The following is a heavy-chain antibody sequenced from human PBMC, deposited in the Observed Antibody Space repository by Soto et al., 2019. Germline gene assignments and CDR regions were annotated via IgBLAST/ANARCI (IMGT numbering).Heavy chain of an antibody. CDR3: ARDAPRDGYNNGFDY. CDR1: GGSGSSGIYY. V-gene: IGHV4-61*01. D-gene: IGHD5-12*01. Sequence: SETLSLTCSVSGGSGSSGIYYWSWIPQPPGKGLELIGYIYYSGSTNYNPSLKSRVTISVDTSKNQFSLKLISVTAAETAVYYCARDAPRDGYNNGFDYWGQGTLVTVSS. CDR2: IYYSGST. J-gene: IGHJ4*02.